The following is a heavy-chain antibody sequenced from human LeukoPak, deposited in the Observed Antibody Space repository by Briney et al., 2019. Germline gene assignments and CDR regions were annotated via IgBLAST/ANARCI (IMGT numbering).Heavy chain of an antibody. D-gene: IGHD6-19*01. J-gene: IGHJ4*02. CDR3: ARVQAGTDY. Sequence: GGSLRLSCAASGFTFSSYAMSWVRQAPGTGLEWVSAISGSGVSTYYADSVKGRFTISRDNAKNSLYLQMDSLRAEDTAFYYCARVQAGTDYWGQGTLVTVSS. CDR1: GFTFSSYA. V-gene: IGHV3-23*01. CDR2: ISGSGVST.